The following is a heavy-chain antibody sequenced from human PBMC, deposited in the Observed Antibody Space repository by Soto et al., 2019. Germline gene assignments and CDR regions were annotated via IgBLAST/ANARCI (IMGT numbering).Heavy chain of an antibody. Sequence: SLRLSCAASGFTFSSYSMNWVRQAPGKGLEWVSYISSSSSTIYYADSVKGRFTISRDNSKSTLYLQMNSLRADDTATYYSVKYIVGPPFYGMDVWGQGTTVTVSS. D-gene: IGHD1-26*01. J-gene: IGHJ6*02. CDR2: ISSSSSTI. CDR3: VKYIVGPPFYGMDV. CDR1: GFTFSSYS. V-gene: IGHV3-48*01.